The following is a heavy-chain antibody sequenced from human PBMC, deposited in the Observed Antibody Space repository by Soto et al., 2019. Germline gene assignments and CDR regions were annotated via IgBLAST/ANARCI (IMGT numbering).Heavy chain of an antibody. V-gene: IGHV3-74*01. Sequence: EVQLVESGGDLIQPGGSLRRSCEASGFTFSNYWMHWVRQAPGNVLVCVSRIKFDGSSPNYANSVNGRFTISRDNAKNTLYLQMHSLTAEDTAVYYCARGIRNYYGVDVWGQGTTVTGS. CDR2: IKFDGSSP. J-gene: IGHJ6*01. CDR1: GFTFSNYW. D-gene: IGHD5-18*01. CDR3: ARGIRNYYGVDV.